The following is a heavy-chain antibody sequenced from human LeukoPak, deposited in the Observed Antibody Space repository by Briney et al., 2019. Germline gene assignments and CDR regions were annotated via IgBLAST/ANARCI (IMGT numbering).Heavy chain of an antibody. CDR1: GGSISSGDYY. CDR3: ARESLTSYYYFGMDA. V-gene: IGHV4-30-4*01. D-gene: IGHD3-9*01. J-gene: IGHJ6*04. Sequence: SQTLSLTCTVSGGSISSGDYYWSWIRQPPGKGLEWIGYIYYSGSTYYNPSLKSRVTISVDTSKNQFSLKLSSVTAADTAVYYCARESLTSYYYFGMDAWGKGTTVTVSS. CDR2: IYYSGST.